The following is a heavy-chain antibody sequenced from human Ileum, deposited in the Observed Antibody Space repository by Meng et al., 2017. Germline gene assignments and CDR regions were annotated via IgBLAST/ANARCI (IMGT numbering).Heavy chain of an antibody. Sequence: QVRVLASGPGLGEPSGTLSLTCTVSGGSISSSFYWSWVRQSPGKGLEWIGQIYLAGSPNYNPSLESRVTISVDKSKNQFSLRLTSVTAADTAIFYCVRHGGKYFDSWGQGTLVTVSS. CDR2: IYLAGSP. J-gene: IGHJ4*02. CDR1: GGSISSSFY. CDR3: VRHGGKYFDS. V-gene: IGHV4-4*02. D-gene: IGHD2-15*01.